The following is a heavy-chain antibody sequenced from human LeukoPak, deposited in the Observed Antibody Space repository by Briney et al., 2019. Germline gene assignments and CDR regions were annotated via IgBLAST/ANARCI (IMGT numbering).Heavy chain of an antibody. CDR1: GYTFTGYY. V-gene: IGHV1-46*01. D-gene: IGHD3-10*01. J-gene: IGHJ4*02. CDR2: INPSGGST. CDR3: AREFGVGYYGSGSSFDY. Sequence: WASVKVSCKASGYTFTGYYMHWVRQAPGQGLEWMGIINPSGGSTSYAQKFQGRVTMTRDTSTSTVYMELSSLRSEDTAVYYCAREFGVGYYGSGSSFDYWGQGTLVTVSS.